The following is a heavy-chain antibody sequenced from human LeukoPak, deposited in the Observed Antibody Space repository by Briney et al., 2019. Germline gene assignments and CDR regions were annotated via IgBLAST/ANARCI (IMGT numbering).Heavy chain of an antibody. Sequence: SETLSLTCTVSGDSISTGNYYWNWIRQPAGKGLEWIGRIYPSGSTNYNPSLESRVTISVDTSKNLFSLKLTSVTAADTAVYYCARDVAYCSATTCYRGLGYWGQGTLVTVSS. CDR2: IYPSGST. J-gene: IGHJ4*02. CDR3: ARDVAYCSATTCYRGLGY. CDR1: GDSISTGNYY. V-gene: IGHV4-61*02. D-gene: IGHD2-2*01.